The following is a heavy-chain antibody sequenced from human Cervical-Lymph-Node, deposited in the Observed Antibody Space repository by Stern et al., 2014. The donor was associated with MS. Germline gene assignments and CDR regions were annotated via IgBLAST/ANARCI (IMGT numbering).Heavy chain of an antibody. V-gene: IGHV3-11*01. Sequence: VQLVESGGGLVRPGGSLRLSCAASGFIFSDYYMTWIRQAPGQGLEWISYISSRDGTIYYAESVKCRFTISRDNANNSLFLQMNSLRSEDTAVYYCARAAGSADDFWGQGTLVIVSS. CDR1: GFIFSDYY. J-gene: IGHJ4*02. D-gene: IGHD3-10*01. CDR3: ARAAGSADDF. CDR2: ISSRDGTI.